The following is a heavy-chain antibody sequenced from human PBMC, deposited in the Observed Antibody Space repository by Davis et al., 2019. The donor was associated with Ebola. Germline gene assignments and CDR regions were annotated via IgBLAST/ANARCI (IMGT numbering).Heavy chain of an antibody. CDR1: GVTFSNAW. CDR3: ARDVPLTFDY. CDR2: IKSKGDGGTT. V-gene: IGHV3-15*01. Sequence: GESLKISCAASGVTFSNAWVNWVRQAPGKGLEWVGRIKSKGDGGTTFYAASVKGRFTISRDDSENTVYLYMNSLKSEDTAVYYCARDVPLTFDYRGQGTLVTVSS. J-gene: IGHJ4*02. D-gene: IGHD2-21*02.